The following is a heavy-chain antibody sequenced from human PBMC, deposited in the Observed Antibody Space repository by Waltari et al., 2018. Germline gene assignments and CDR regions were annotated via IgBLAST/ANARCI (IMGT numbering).Heavy chain of an antibody. V-gene: IGHV3-30-3*01. CDR3: ARDDGSGSYYFDY. CDR1: GFTFSSYA. CDR2: ISYDGSNK. J-gene: IGHJ4*02. D-gene: IGHD6-19*01. Sequence: QVQLVESGGGVVQPGRSLRLSCAASGFTFSSYAMHWVRQAPGKGLEWGAVISYDGSNKYYADSVKGRFTISRDNSKNTLYLQMNSLRAEDTAVYYCARDDGSGSYYFDYWGQGTLVTVSS.